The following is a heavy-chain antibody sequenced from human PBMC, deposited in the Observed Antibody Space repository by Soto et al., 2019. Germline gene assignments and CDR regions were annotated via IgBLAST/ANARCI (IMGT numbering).Heavy chain of an antibody. CDR3: ARGSGYYPSRIRNGPVFGY. CDR2: INHSGST. D-gene: IGHD3-22*01. V-gene: IGHV4-34*01. CDR1: GGSFSGYY. J-gene: IGHJ4*02. Sequence: QVQLQQWGAGLLKPSETLSLTCAVYGGSFSGYYWSWIRQPPGKGLEWIGEINHSGSTNYNPSLKSRVTISLDTSKNQFSLKLSSVTAADTAVYYCARGSGYYPSRIRNGPVFGYWGQRTLVTVSS.